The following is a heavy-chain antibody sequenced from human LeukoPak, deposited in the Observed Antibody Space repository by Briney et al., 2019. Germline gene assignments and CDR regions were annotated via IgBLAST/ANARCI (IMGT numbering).Heavy chain of an antibody. V-gene: IGHV6-1*01. CDR1: ADTVSVKSDV. J-gene: IGHJ3*02. D-gene: IGHD3-9*01. CDR2: TYYRSKWIN. CDR3: ARDADWAYDAFDI. Sequence: SQTLSLTCAISADTVSVKSDVWNWTRHSPSRGLEWLGRTYYRSKWINDYATSVKSRIIISPDTAKNQFSLHLNSVTPEDTAVYYCARDADWAYDAFDIWGQGTMVTVSS.